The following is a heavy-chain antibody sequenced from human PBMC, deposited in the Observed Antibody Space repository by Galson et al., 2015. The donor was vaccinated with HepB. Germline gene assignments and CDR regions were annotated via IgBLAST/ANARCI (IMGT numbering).Heavy chain of an antibody. CDR3: ARHRWQLRDPYHDAFDI. V-gene: IGHV5-51*01. D-gene: IGHD1-26*01. CDR1: GYTFSNYW. CDR2: IYPGDSDT. J-gene: IGHJ3*02. Sequence: QSGAEVTKPGESLKISCKASGYTFSNYWIGWVRQMPGKGLEWMGIIYPGDSDTRYSPSFQGRVTISADKSINTAYLQWSSLKASDTAIYYCARHRWQLRDPYHDAFDIWGQGTMVTVSS.